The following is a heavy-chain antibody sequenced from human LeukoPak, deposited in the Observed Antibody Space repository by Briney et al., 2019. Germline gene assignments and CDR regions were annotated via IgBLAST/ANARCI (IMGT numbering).Heavy chain of an antibody. J-gene: IGHJ4*02. Sequence: GGSLRLSCAASGFTFSSYWMSWVRQAPGKGLEWVANIKQDGSEKYYVDSVEGRFTISRDNAKNSLYLQMNSLRAEDTAVHYCATVTGYSSSFDYWGQGTLVTVSS. CDR1: GFTFSSYW. D-gene: IGHD6-13*01. CDR3: ATVTGYSSSFDY. V-gene: IGHV3-7*01. CDR2: IKQDGSEK.